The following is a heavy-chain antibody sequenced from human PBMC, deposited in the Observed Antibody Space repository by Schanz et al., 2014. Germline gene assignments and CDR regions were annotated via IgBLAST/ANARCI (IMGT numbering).Heavy chain of an antibody. CDR1: GFTFSSFA. CDR2: IGGSGSDT. D-gene: IGHD7-27*01. Sequence: EVQLLESGGGLVQPGGSLRLSCEASGFTFSSFAMSWVRQAPGKGLEWVSYIGGSGSDTYYADSVRGRFTISRDNAKNSLYLEMTSLRGEDTAVYYCARENLNWEAFDIWGQGTVVTVSS. V-gene: IGHV3-23*01. CDR3: ARENLNWEAFDI. J-gene: IGHJ3*02.